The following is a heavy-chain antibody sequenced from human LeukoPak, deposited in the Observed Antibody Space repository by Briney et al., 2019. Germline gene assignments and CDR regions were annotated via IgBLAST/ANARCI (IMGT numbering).Heavy chain of an antibody. CDR3: AKDTSVSADYYFDY. CDR1: GFTISGYA. V-gene: IGHV3-30*04. D-gene: IGHD3-16*01. J-gene: IGHJ4*02. Sequence: GGSLRLSCAASGFTISGYAMHWVRQAPGKELEWLTVISTDGNDKHYADSVKGRFTVSRDNSKNTLFLQMNNLRTEDTAVYYCAKDTSVSADYYFDYWGQGTLVTVSS. CDR2: ISTDGNDK.